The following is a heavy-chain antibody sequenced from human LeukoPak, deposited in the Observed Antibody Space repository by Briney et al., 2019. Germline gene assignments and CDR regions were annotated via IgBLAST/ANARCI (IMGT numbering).Heavy chain of an antibody. D-gene: IGHD2-8*01. CDR1: GFTFSSYA. J-gene: IGHJ4*02. V-gene: IGHV3-23*01. CDR3: AKDTSIGRYCTSGVCSPFDY. Sequence: TGGSLRLSCAASGFTFSSYAMSWVRQAPGKGLEWVSAISDSGGNTYDADSVKGRFTISRDNSKNTLYLQMNSLRAEDTAVYYCAKDTSIGRYCTSGVCSPFDYWGQGTLVTVPS. CDR2: ISDSGGNT.